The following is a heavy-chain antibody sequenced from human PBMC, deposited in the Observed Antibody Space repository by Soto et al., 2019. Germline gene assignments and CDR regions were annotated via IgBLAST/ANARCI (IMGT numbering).Heavy chain of an antibody. D-gene: IGHD3-10*01. CDR3: GRDGGFGELKY. Sequence: SVKVSCKASGYTFSGYPINWVRQAPGEGLEWMGRIIPVFGTTNDAQRFEGRVTFTADESTNTAYMELRGLLSEDTAVYYCGRDGGFGELKYWGPGTLVTVSS. CDR2: IIPVFGTT. J-gene: IGHJ4*02. V-gene: IGHV1-69*13. CDR1: GYTFSGYP.